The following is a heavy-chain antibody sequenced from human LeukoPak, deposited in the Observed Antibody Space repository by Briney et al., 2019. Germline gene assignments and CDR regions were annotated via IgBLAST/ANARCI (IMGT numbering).Heavy chain of an antibody. Sequence: GGSLRLSCAASGISLTNAYMSWVRQAPGKGLEWVGRITRKSDGGTTNYAAPVKGRFTVSTDYSKNTLYLQMNSLQTEDTAVYYCTTPRTTSGYLSAFDTWGQGTMVTVSA. CDR3: TTPRTTSGYLSAFDT. CDR1: GISLTNAY. CDR2: ITRKSDGGTT. J-gene: IGHJ3*02. V-gene: IGHV3-15*01. D-gene: IGHD3-22*01.